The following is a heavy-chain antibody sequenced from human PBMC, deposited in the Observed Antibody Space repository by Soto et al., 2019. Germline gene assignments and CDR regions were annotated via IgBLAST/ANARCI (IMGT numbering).Heavy chain of an antibody. Sequence: GGSLRLSCAASGFTFSSYWMHWVRQAPGKGLVWVSRINSDGSSTSYADSVKGRFTISRDNAKNTLYLQMNSLRAEDTAVYYCAIVDIAAADHQAFDYWGQGTLVTVSS. CDR1: GFTFSSYW. D-gene: IGHD6-13*01. V-gene: IGHV3-74*01. CDR3: AIVDIAAADHQAFDY. J-gene: IGHJ4*02. CDR2: INSDGSST.